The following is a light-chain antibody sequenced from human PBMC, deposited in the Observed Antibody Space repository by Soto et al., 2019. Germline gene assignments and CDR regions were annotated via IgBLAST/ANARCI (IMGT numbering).Light chain of an antibody. CDR1: QSISSW. J-gene: IGKJ1*01. Sequence: IQMTQSPSTLSASVGDRVTITCRASQSISSWFAWYQQKPGKAPKLLIYDASSLESGVPSRFSGSGSGTEFTLTISSLQPDDFATYYCQQYNTFWTFGQGTKVDIK. CDR3: QQYNTFWT. V-gene: IGKV1-5*01. CDR2: DAS.